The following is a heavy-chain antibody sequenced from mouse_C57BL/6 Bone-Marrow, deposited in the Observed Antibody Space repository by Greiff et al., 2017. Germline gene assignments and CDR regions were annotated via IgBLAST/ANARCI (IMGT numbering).Heavy chain of an antibody. CDR1: GFSLSTFGMG. CDR3: ARTLKFITTVVARSYFDY. D-gene: IGHD1-1*01. J-gene: IGHJ2*01. Sequence: QVTLKESGPGILQPSQTLSLTCSFSGFSLSTFGMGVGWIRQPSGKGLEWLAHIWWDDDKYYNPALKSRLTISKDTSKNQVFLKIANVDTADTATYYCARTLKFITTVVARSYFDYWGQGTTLTVSS. CDR2: IWWDDDK. V-gene: IGHV8-8*01.